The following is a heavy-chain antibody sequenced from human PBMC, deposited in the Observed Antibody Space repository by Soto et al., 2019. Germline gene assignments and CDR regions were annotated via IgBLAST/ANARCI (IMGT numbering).Heavy chain of an antibody. D-gene: IGHD3-3*01. CDR1: GFTVSNNY. CDR3: ARWSYLDY. J-gene: IGHJ4*02. V-gene: IGHV3-23*01. CDR2: ISGSDGKT. Sequence: GGSLRFSCAVSGFTVSNNYMSWVRQAPGKGLEWVSTISGSDGKTFYADAVKGRFSISRDTSQNTLYLQMNSLRADDTAIYYCARWSYLDYWGQGTRVTVSS.